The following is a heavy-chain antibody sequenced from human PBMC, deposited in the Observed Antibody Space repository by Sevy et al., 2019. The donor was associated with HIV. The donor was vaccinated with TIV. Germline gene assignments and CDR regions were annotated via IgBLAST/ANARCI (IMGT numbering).Heavy chain of an antibody. CDR1: GGSISSSSYY. D-gene: IGHD3-22*01. V-gene: IGHV4-39*01. J-gene: IGHJ5*02. CDR2: IYYSGST. CDR3: ARHAHITMIVT. Sequence: SQTLSLTSSVSGGSISSSSYYWGWIRQPPGKGLEWIGSIYYSGSTYYNPSLKSRVTISVDTSKNQFSLKLSSVTAADTAVYYCARHAHITMIVTWGQGTLVTVSS.